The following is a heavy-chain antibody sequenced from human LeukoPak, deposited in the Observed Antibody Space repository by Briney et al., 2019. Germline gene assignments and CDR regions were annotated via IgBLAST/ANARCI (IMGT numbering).Heavy chain of an antibody. CDR1: GFTFSSYE. D-gene: IGHD3-10*01. J-gene: IGHJ2*01. Sequence: PGGSLRLSCAASGFTFSSYEMNWVRQAPGKGLEWVSAIRASGGTAYYADSVKGRFTISGDNSKNTLYLQMNSLRAEDTAVYYCAKVWAHDGSGNPYWHFDLWGRGTLVTVSS. CDR3: AKVWAHDGSGNPYWHFDL. CDR2: IRASGGTA. V-gene: IGHV3-23*01.